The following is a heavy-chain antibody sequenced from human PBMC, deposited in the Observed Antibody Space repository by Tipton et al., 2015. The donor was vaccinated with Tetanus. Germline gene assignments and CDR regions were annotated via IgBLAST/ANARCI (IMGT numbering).Heavy chain of an antibody. CDR3: ARDLIFTAAAGLAHGGMDV. V-gene: IGHV3-30-3*01. J-gene: IGHJ6*02. CDR1: GFTFSSYA. D-gene: IGHD6-13*01. CDR2: ISYDGSNK. Sequence: RSLRLSCAASGFTFSSYAMHWVRQAPGKGLEWVAVISYDGSNKYYADSVKGRFTISRDNSKNTLYLQMNSLRAEDTAVYYCARDLIFTAAAGLAHGGMDVWGQGTTVTVSS.